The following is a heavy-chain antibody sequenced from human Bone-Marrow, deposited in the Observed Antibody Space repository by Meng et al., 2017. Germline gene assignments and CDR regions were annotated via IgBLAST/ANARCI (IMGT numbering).Heavy chain of an antibody. V-gene: IGHV3-7*03. CDR1: GFIFSRDW. D-gene: IGHD3-10*01. J-gene: IGHJ4*02. CDR2: INQDETKK. Sequence: GESLKISCAASGFIFSRDWMNWVRQAPGKGLEWVANINQDETKKHYGDSVKGRFTISRDNAKNSVYLQMSSLRAEDTAFYYCARATYYASGTSYYYFHYWGQGTLVTVSS. CDR3: ARATYYASGTSYYYFHY.